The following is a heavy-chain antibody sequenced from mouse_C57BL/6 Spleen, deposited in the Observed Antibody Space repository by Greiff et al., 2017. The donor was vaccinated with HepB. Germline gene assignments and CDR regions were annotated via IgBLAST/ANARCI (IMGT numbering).Heavy chain of an antibody. J-gene: IGHJ2*01. CDR1: GYTFTSYS. CDR2: IHPNSGST. V-gene: IGHV1-64*01. CDR3: ASITTVMEVRYYFDY. Sequence: QVQLQQPGAELVKPGASVKLSCKASGYTFTSYSMHWVKQRPGQGLEWIGMIHPNSGSTNYNEKFKSKATLTVDKSSSTAYMQLSSLTSEDSAVYYCASITTVMEVRYYFDYWGQGTTLTVSS. D-gene: IGHD1-1*01.